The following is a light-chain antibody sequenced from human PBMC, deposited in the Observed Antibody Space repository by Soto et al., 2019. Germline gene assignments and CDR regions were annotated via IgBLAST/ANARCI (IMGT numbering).Light chain of an antibody. CDR2: DVT. CDR3: SSHTRSTALV. Sequence: QSVLTQPASVSASPGQSIAISCTGTDSDIGGYDHVSWYQQHPGKAPKLLIYDVTNRPSGVSSRFSGSKAGRTASLTISGLQTEDEADYYCSSHTRSTALVFGTGTKLTVL. J-gene: IGLJ1*01. CDR1: DSDIGGYDH. V-gene: IGLV2-14*03.